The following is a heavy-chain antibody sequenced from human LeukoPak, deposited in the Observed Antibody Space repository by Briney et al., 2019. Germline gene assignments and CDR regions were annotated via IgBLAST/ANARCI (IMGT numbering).Heavy chain of an antibody. Sequence: SQTLSLTCAVSGGSISSGGYSWSWIRQPPGKGLEWIGYIYHSGSTYYNPSHKSRVTISVDRSKNQFSLKLSSVTAADTAVYYCARAPYYYDSSGYHYYYGMDVWGQGTTVTVSS. D-gene: IGHD3-22*01. J-gene: IGHJ6*02. CDR3: ARAPYYYDSSGYHYYYGMDV. CDR1: GGSISSGGYS. V-gene: IGHV4-30-2*01. CDR2: IYHSGST.